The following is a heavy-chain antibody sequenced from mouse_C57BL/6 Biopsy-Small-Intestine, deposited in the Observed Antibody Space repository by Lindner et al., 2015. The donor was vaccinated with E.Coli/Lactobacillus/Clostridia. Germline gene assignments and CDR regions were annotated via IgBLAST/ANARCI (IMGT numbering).Heavy chain of an antibody. J-gene: IGHJ2*02. CDR3: ARRRAHYGNYLFDY. Sequence: VQLQESGPELVRPGASVKISCKASGYAFSSSWMNWVKQRPGKGLEWIGRIYPGDGDTNYNGKFKGKATLTADKSSSTAYMQLSSLTSEDSAVYFCARRRAHYGNYLFDYWGQGTSLTVSS. CDR1: GYAFSSSW. V-gene: IGHV1-82*01. D-gene: IGHD2-1*01. CDR2: IYPGDGDT.